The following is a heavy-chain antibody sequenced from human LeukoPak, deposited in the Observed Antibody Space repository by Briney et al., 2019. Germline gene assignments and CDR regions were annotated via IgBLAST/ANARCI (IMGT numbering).Heavy chain of an antibody. CDR1: GFTFDDYA. D-gene: IGHD3-16*01. J-gene: IGHJ2*01. CDR2: ISWNSGSI. V-gene: IGHV3-9*01. Sequence: PGGSLRLSCAASGFTFDDYAMHWVRQAPGKGLEWVSGISWNSGSIGYADSVKGRFTISRDNAKNTLYLQMNSLRAEDTAVYYCARGVTALWDWYFDLWGRGTLVTVSS. CDR3: ARGVTALWDWYFDL.